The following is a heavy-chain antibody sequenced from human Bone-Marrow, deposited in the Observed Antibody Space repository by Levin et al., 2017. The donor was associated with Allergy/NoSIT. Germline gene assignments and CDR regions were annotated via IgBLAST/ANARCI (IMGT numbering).Heavy chain of an antibody. CDR1: GFTFSSYA. CDR2: ISYDGSNK. J-gene: IGHJ6*02. V-gene: IGHV3-30-3*01. CDR3: ARDPSYGDYELFDYYGMDV. D-gene: IGHD4-17*01. Sequence: PGGSLRLSCAASGFTFSSYAMHWVRQAPGKGLEWVAVISYDGSNKYYADSVKGRFTISRDNSKNTLYLQMNSLRAEDTAVYYCARDPSYGDYELFDYYGMDVWGQGTTVTVSS.